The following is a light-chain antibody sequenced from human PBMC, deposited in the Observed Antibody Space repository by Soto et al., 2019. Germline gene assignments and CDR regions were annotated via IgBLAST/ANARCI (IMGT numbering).Light chain of an antibody. CDR3: QQYDSVFT. J-gene: IGKJ5*01. CDR1: QDITNY. V-gene: IGKV1-33*01. Sequence: IQLTQSPSSLSSSVGDRVTITFQASQDITNYLNWYQQKPGKAPNLLIYGASNLETGVPSRFSGGGSGTDFTFTISSLQAEDIGTYFCQQYDSVFTFGQGTRLEIK. CDR2: GAS.